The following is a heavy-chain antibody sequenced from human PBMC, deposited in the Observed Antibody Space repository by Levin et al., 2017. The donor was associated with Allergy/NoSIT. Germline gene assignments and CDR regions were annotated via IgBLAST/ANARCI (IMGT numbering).Heavy chain of an antibody. CDR2: ISRSSSII. CDR3: ARWGNGMDV. Sequence: PGESLKISCAASGFTFSSYSMNWVRQAPGKGLEWVSYISRSSSIIYYADSVKGRFTISRDNAKNSLYLQMNSLRDEDTAVYYCARWGNGMDVWGQGTTVTVSS. J-gene: IGHJ6*02. V-gene: IGHV3-48*02. CDR1: GFTFSSYS. D-gene: IGHD3-16*01.